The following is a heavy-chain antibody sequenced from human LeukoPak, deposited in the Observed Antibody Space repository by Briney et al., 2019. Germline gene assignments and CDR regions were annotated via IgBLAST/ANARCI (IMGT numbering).Heavy chain of an antibody. CDR2: ISTSSSYI. D-gene: IGHD3-22*01. CDR1: GFTFSSYS. J-gene: IGHJ6*03. CDR3: ARHYDSSGFYQLYYYYYMDV. Sequence: GGSLRLSCAASGFTFSSYSINWVRQAPGKGLEWVSSISTSSSYIYYADSVKGRFTISRDNAKNSPYLQMNSLRAEDTAVYYCARHYDSSGFYQLYYYYYMDVWGKGTTVTVSS. V-gene: IGHV3-21*01.